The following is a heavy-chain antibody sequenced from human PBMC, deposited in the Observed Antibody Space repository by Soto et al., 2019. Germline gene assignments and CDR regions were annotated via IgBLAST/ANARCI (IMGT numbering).Heavy chain of an antibody. D-gene: IGHD5-18*01. J-gene: IGHJ5*02. V-gene: IGHV3-23*01. Sequence: PGGSLRLSCAASGFTFSSYAMSWVRQAPGKGLEWVSAISGSGGSTYYADSVKGRFTISRDNSKNTLYLQMNSLRAEDTAVYYCAKDQVDTAMVTNWFDPWGQGTLVTVSS. CDR1: GFTFSSYA. CDR3: AKDQVDTAMVTNWFDP. CDR2: ISGSGGST.